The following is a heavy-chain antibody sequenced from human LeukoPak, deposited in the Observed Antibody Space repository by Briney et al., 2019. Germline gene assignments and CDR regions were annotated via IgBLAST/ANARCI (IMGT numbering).Heavy chain of an antibody. CDR2: ISSTGDYI. D-gene: IGHD3-16*02. Sequence: PGGSLRLSCAASGYTFRHYSINWLRQAPGKGLEWVSSISSTGDYIYYADSVRGRFTISRDNAKSSLFLQMDSLGAEDTAVYYCVSGNDPDSAWESYRLDAFDIWGQGTTVIVS. V-gene: IGHV3-21*01. CDR3: VSGNDPDSAWESYRLDAFDI. CDR1: GYTFRHYS. J-gene: IGHJ3*02.